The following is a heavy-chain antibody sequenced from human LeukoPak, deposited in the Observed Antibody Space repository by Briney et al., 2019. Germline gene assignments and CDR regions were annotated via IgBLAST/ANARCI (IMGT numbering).Heavy chain of an antibody. V-gene: IGHV3-74*01. D-gene: IGHD6-13*01. CDR2: INTDGSST. CDR1: GFTFSNYW. Sequence: GGSLRLSCAASGFTFSNYWMHWVRQAPGKGLVWVSRINTDGSSTSYVDSVKGRFTISRDNSKNTLYLQMNSLRAEDTAVYYCANNVRAYSSSWFFDYWGQGTLVTVSS. J-gene: IGHJ4*02. CDR3: ANNVRAYSSSWFFDY.